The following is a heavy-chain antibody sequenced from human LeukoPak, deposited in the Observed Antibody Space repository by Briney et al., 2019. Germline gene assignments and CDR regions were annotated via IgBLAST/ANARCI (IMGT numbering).Heavy chain of an antibody. CDR2: IYSGGST. Sequence: PGGSLRLSCAASGFTVSSNYMSWVRQAPGKGLEWVSVIYSGGSTYYADSVKGRFTISRDNPKNTLYLQMNSLRAEDTAVYYCARSQGYQLPFDYWGQGTLVTVSS. CDR1: GFTVSSNY. CDR3: ARSQGYQLPFDY. V-gene: IGHV3-53*01. J-gene: IGHJ4*02. D-gene: IGHD2-2*01.